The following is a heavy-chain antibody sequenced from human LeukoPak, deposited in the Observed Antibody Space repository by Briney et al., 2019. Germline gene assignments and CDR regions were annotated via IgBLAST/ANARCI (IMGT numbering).Heavy chain of an antibody. CDR1: GGSISNSRYY. CDR2: IHYSEST. Sequence: SETLSLTCTVSGGSISNSRYYWGWVRQPPGKGLEWIGTIHYSESTYYNPSLRSRVTISVDTSKNQFSLKLTSVTAADTAVYYCARRAPSGSSSWYFDYWGQGTLVTVSS. V-gene: IGHV4-39*01. J-gene: IGHJ4*02. CDR3: ARRAPSGSSSWYFDY. D-gene: IGHD6-13*01.